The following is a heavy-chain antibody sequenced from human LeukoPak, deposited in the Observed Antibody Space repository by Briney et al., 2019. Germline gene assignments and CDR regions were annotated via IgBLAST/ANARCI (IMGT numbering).Heavy chain of an antibody. CDR1: GFTFSSYA. CDR2: ISYDGSNK. CDR3: TRDLGQWLLQGIFFDY. J-gene: IGHJ4*02. V-gene: IGHV3-30-3*01. D-gene: IGHD5-12*01. Sequence: GRSLRLSCAASGFTFSSYAMHWVRQAPGKGLEWVAVISYDGSNKYYADSVKGRFTISRDNSKNTLYLQMNSLRAEDTAVYYCTRDLGQWLLQGIFFDYWGQGTLVTVSS.